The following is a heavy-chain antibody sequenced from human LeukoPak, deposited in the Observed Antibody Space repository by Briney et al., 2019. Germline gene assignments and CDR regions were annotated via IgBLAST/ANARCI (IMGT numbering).Heavy chain of an antibody. CDR2: IIPILGIA. D-gene: IGHD6-13*01. CDR1: GGTFSSYA. CDR3: ARGVIAAAGTFDY. V-gene: IGHV1-69*04. J-gene: IGHJ4*02. Sequence: GASVKVSCKASGGTFSSYAISWVRQAPGQGLEWMGRIIPILGIANYAQKFQGRVTITADKSTSTAYMELSSLRSEDTAVYYSARGVIAAAGTFDYWGQGTLVTVSS.